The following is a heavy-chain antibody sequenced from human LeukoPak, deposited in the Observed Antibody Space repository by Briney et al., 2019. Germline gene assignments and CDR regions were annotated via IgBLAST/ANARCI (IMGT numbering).Heavy chain of an antibody. CDR2: ISGSSGYT. D-gene: IGHD3-10*01. Sequence: GGSLRLSCAASGFTFSDYYMSWIRQPPGKGLEWVSYISGSSGYTNYAASVKGRFTISRDNSKNTLYLQMNSLRAEDTAVYYCARDHWGFGELLGPGDAFDIWGQGTMVTVSS. J-gene: IGHJ3*02. CDR1: GFTFSDYY. V-gene: IGHV3-11*05. CDR3: ARDHWGFGELLGPGDAFDI.